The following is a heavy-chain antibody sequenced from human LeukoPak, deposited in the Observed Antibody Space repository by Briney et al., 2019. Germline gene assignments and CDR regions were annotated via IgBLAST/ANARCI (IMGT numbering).Heavy chain of an antibody. D-gene: IGHD7-27*01. CDR2: IYYSGST. V-gene: IGHV4-39*01. J-gene: IGHJ6*02. CDR3: ARHWSAGASGYYYYGMDV. Sequence: PSETLSLTCTVSGGSISSSSYSWGWIRQPPGKGLEWIGSIYYSGSTYYNPSLKSRVTISVDTSKNQFSLKLSSVTAADTAVYYCARHWSAGASGYYYYGMDVWGQGTTVTVSS. CDR1: GGSISSSSYS.